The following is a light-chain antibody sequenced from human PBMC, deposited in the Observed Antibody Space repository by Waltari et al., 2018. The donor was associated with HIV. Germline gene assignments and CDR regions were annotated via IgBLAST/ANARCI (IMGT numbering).Light chain of an antibody. CDR3: CSYASSITV. V-gene: IGLV2-23*01. Sequence: QSALTQPASVSGSPGQSITISCTGVSSDVGTYNFVSWYQHHPGKAPKLMIYEGGKRPSGVSNRFSGSKSGNTASLTISGLQAEDEADYYCCSYASSITVFGGGTKVTVL. CDR2: EGG. CDR1: SSDVGTYNF. J-gene: IGLJ3*02.